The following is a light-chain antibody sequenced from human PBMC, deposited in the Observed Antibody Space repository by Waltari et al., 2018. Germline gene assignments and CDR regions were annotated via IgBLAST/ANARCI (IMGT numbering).Light chain of an antibody. CDR3: QVGDSNTDVV. V-gene: IGLV3-1*01. J-gene: IGLJ2*01. Sequence: SYDLTHPPSVSVSPGQPASITCSGDKLRQMHVLWHRQETGQSPVLVRNEERRRPSGIPERVSGSNSANTATLTMRETQVMDDAYYSCQVGDSNTDVVFGGGTKLTVL. CDR2: EER. CDR1: KLRQMH.